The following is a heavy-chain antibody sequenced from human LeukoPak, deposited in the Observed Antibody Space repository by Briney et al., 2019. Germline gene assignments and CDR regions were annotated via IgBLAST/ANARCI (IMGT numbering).Heavy chain of an antibody. V-gene: IGHV3-7*01. CDR1: GLDFSNAW. CDR3: AAVIDY. J-gene: IGHJ4*02. Sequence: PGGSLRLSCAAFGLDFSNAWMTWVRQAPGKGLEWVANIKQDGSEKYYVDSVKGRFTISRDNAKNSVYLQMNSLRVEDTAFYYCAAVIDYWGQGTLVTVSS. CDR2: IKQDGSEK.